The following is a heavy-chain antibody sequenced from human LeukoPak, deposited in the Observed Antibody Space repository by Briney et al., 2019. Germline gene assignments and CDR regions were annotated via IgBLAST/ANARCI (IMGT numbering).Heavy chain of an antibody. Sequence: GGSLRLSCAASGFTFSSYAMSWVRQAPGKGLEWVSDISGSGGSTYYADSVKGRFTISRDNSKNTLYLQMNSLRAEDTAVYYCAKDRVEQQLVRSLDYWGQGTLVTVSS. CDR2: ISGSGGST. D-gene: IGHD6-13*01. CDR1: GFTFSSYA. CDR3: AKDRVEQQLVRSLDY. J-gene: IGHJ4*02. V-gene: IGHV3-23*01.